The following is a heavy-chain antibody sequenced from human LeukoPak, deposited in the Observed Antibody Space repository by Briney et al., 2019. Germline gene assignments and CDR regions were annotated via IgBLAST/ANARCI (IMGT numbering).Heavy chain of an antibody. D-gene: IGHD3-22*01. Sequence: GGSLRLSCAASGFTFSNYCMSWVRQAPGKGREWVASIKQDGSGTYYVGSVRGRFTISRDNAKNALCLQMNSLRAEDTAVYYCARERGYDSSGYYSYYFDFWGQGTLVTVSS. CDR3: ARERGYDSSGYYSYYFDF. CDR2: IKQDGSGT. CDR1: GFTFSNYC. J-gene: IGHJ4*02. V-gene: IGHV3-7*01.